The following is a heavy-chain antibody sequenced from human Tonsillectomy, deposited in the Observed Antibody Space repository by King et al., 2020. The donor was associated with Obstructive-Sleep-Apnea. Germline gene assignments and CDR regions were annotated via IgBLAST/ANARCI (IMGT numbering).Heavy chain of an antibody. CDR2: ISGIGVST. D-gene: IGHD5-12*01. Sequence: VQLVESGGGLVQPGGSLRLACAASGFTFSSYARSWVRKALGKGLEWFSAISGIGVSTYYADAVKGRFTISRDNSKNTLDLQMNSLRAEDTAVYYCAKSTGVATRGYDYWGQGTLVTVSS. J-gene: IGHJ4*02. CDR1: GFTFSSYA. CDR3: AKSTGVATRGYDY. V-gene: IGHV3-23*04.